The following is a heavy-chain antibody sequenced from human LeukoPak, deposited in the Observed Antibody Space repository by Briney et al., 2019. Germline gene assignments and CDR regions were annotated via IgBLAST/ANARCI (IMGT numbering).Heavy chain of an antibody. J-gene: IGHJ4*02. Sequence: GRSLRLSCAASGFTFGSYAMHWVRQAPGKGLEWVAVISYDGSNKYYADSVKGRFTISRDNSKNTLYLQMNSLRAEDTAVYYCARSPRKYYDILTGYSPYYFDYWGQGTLVTVSS. CDR2: ISYDGSNK. CDR1: GFTFGSYA. CDR3: ARSPRKYYDILTGYSPYYFDY. D-gene: IGHD3-9*01. V-gene: IGHV3-30*04.